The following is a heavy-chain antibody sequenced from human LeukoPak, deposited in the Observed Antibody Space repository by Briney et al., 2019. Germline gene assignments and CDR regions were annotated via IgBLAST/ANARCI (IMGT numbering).Heavy chain of an antibody. D-gene: IGHD3-22*01. J-gene: IGHJ5*02. CDR2: VYYSGVT. CDR1: GGSISGYY. Sequence: SETLFLTCTVSGGSISGYYYNWIRQPPGKGLEWIGYVYYSGVTNFNPSLKSRVTMSVDTSKNQFSLKVSSVTAADTAVYYCARVLLSSGSSTWGQGTLVTVSS. CDR3: ARVLLSSGSST. V-gene: IGHV4-59*01.